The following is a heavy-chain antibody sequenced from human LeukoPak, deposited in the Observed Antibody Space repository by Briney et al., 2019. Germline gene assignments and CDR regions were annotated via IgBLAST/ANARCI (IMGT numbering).Heavy chain of an antibody. CDR3: ARGDYEYYYYCYMDV. J-gene: IGHJ6*03. CDR1: GFTFSSYW. D-gene: IGHD4-17*01. CDR2: INSDGSST. V-gene: IGHV3-74*01. Sequence: GGSLRLSCAASGFTFSSYWMHWVRQAPGKGLVWVSRINSDGSSTSYADSVKGRFTISRDNAKNTLYLQMNSLRAEDTAVYYCARGDYEYYYYCYMDVWGKGTTVTVSS.